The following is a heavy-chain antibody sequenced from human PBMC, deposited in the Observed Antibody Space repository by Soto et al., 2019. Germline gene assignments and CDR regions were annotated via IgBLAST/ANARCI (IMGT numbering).Heavy chain of an antibody. Sequence: EAHLVESGGGLVQPGGSMRLSCAASGFSFSVSSMHWVRQASGKGLEWLGRIRSKASNYATTYSESVRGRFIIARDDSQDTMFLQMNSLRTEDTAMYYCAIEAAGFGHWGQGTLVTVSS. J-gene: IGHJ4*02. CDR1: GFSFSVSS. CDR3: AIEAAGFGH. V-gene: IGHV3-73*01. CDR2: IRSKASNYAT. D-gene: IGHD6-13*01.